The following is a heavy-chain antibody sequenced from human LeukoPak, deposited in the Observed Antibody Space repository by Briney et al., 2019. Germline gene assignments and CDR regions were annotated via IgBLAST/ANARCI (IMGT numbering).Heavy chain of an antibody. CDR3: ARRGASSGGLDY. Sequence: GGSLRLSCAASGFTFSSYSMNWVRQAPGKGLEWVSYISYSSSTIYYADSVKGRFTISRDNAKNSLYLQMNSLRAEDTAAYYCARRGASSGGLDYWGQGTLVTVSS. CDR2: ISYSSSTI. V-gene: IGHV3-48*01. D-gene: IGHD6-19*01. J-gene: IGHJ4*02. CDR1: GFTFSSYS.